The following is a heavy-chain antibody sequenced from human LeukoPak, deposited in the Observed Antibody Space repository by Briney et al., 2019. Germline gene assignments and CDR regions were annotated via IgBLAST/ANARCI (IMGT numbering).Heavy chain of an antibody. V-gene: IGHV4-61*01. CDR3: ARDHAYGGNAHTFDY. J-gene: IGHJ4*02. CDR1: GGSVSSGSYY. Sequence: SGTLSLTCTVSGGSVSSGSYYWSWIRQPPGKGLEWIGYIYYSGSTNYNPSLKSRVTISVDTSKNQFSLKLSSVTAADTAVYYCARDHAYGGNAHTFDYWGQGTLVTVSS. D-gene: IGHD4-23*01. CDR2: IYYSGST.